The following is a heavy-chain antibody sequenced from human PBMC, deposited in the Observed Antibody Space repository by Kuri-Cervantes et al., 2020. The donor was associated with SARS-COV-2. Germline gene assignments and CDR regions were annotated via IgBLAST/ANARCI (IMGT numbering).Heavy chain of an antibody. CDR2: IYHSGST. CDR3: ARPTGDQGAFDI. J-gene: IGHJ3*02. V-gene: IGHV4-38-2*02. D-gene: IGHD7-27*01. CDR1: GYSTSSGYY. Sequence: SETLSLTCTVSGYSTSSGYYWGWIRQPPGKGLEWIGSIYHSGSTYYNPSLKSRVTISVDTSKNQFSLKLSSVTAADTAVYYCARPTGDQGAFDIWGQGTMVTVSS.